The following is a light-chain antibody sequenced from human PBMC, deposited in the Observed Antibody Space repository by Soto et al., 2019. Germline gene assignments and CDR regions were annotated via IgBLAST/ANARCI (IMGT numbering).Light chain of an antibody. CDR3: SSYTTRITVDV. V-gene: IGLV2-14*01. CDR2: EVS. Sequence: QYALTQPASVSGSPGQSITISCTGTSSDVGNYNYVSWYQHHPGKAPKLIIYEVSHRPSGVSDRFSGSKSGNTASLTISGLQAEDEADYYCSSYTTRITVDVFGTGTKVTVL. J-gene: IGLJ1*01. CDR1: SSDVGNYNY.